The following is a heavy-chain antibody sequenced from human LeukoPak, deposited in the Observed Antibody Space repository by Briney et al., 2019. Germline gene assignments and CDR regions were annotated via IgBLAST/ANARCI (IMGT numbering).Heavy chain of an antibody. CDR1: GGSISSSSYY. V-gene: IGHV4-61*02. Sequence: SQTLSLTCTVSGGSISSSSYYWSWIRQPAGKGLEWIGRIYTSGSTNYNPSLKSRVTISVDTSKNQFSLKLSSVTAADTAVYYYARSTNCDYWGQGTLVTVSS. CDR2: IYTSGST. CDR3: ARSTNCDY. D-gene: IGHD1-14*01. J-gene: IGHJ4*02.